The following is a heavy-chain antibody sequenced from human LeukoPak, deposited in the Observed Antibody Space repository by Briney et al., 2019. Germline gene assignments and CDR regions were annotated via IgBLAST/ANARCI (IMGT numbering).Heavy chain of an antibody. CDR2: MNPNSGVT. CDR1: GYTFTGYY. V-gene: IGHV1-2*02. CDR3: ARDGDIVVVQAYYYYYMDV. D-gene: IGHD2-2*01. Sequence: ASVKVSCKASGYTFTGYYMHWVRQARGQGREWMGWMNPNSGVTNYAKKFQGRVTMTRDTSISTAYMELSRLRSDDTAVYYCARDGDIVVVQAYYYYYMDVWGKGTTVTVSS. J-gene: IGHJ6*03.